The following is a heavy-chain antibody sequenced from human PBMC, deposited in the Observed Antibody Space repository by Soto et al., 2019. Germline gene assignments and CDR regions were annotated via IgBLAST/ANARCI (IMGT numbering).Heavy chain of an antibody. CDR2: IYYSGST. D-gene: IGHD6-13*01. V-gene: IGHV4-39*01. CDR3: ASLPSPYSSSWYYYYGMDV. Sequence: PSETLSLTCTVSGGSISSSSYYWGWIRQPPGKGLEWIGSIYYSGSTYYKPSLKSRVTISVDTSKNQFSLKLSSVTAAETAVYYFASLPSPYSSSWYYYYGMDVWGQGTTVTVSS. CDR1: GGSISSSSYY. J-gene: IGHJ6*02.